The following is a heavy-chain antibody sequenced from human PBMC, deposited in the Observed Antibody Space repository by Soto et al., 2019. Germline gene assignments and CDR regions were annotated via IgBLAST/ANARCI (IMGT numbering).Heavy chain of an antibody. J-gene: IGHJ6*02. D-gene: IGHD2-2*01. V-gene: IGHV1-69*06. Sequence: QVQLVQSGAEVKKPGSSVKVSCKASGGTFSSYAISWVRQAPGQGLEWMGGIIPIFGTANYAQKFQGRVTITEDKSTSTAYMELSSLRSEDTAVYYCARTNRDIVVVPAPYYYYGMDVWGQGTTVTVSS. CDR1: GGTFSSYA. CDR2: IIPIFGTA. CDR3: ARTNRDIVVVPAPYYYYGMDV.